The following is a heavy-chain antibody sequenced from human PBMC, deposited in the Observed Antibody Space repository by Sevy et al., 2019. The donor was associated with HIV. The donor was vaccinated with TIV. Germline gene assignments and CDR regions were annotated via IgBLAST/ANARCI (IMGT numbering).Heavy chain of an antibody. Sequence: GGSLRLSCAASGFIFTNYSMHWVRQAPGKGLEWVAVISHDGSLKYYADSVGGRVPISRDSSKNTVSLQMNSLRLEDTAVYYCAKGSRATGSAFDIWGQGTMVTVSS. J-gene: IGHJ3*02. D-gene: IGHD2-15*01. CDR2: ISHDGSLK. CDR3: AKGSRATGSAFDI. CDR1: GFIFTNYS. V-gene: IGHV3-30*18.